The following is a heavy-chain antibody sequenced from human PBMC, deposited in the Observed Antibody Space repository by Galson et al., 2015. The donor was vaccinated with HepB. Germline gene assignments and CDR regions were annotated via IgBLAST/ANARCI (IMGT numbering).Heavy chain of an antibody. CDR1: GFTFSSYW. D-gene: IGHD5-18*01. V-gene: IGHV3-7*01. Sequence: SLRLSCAASGFTFSSYWMSWVRQAPGKGLEWVANIKQDGSEKYYVDSVKGRFTISRDNAKNSLYLQMNSLRAEDTAVYYCARRTEMWIQLLMISRYFDLWGRGTLVTVSS. J-gene: IGHJ2*01. CDR2: IKQDGSEK. CDR3: ARRTEMWIQLLMISRYFDL.